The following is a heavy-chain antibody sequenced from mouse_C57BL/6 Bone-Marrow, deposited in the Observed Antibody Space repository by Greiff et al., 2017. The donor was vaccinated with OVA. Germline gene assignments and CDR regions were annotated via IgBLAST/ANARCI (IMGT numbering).Heavy chain of an antibody. CDR1: GYTFTSYG. CDR3: ASPEGDTHFGC. V-gene: IGHV1-81*01. D-gene: IGHD3-3*01. CDR2: IYTRSGNT. Sequence: QVQLKESGAELARPGASVKLSCTASGYTFTSYGISWVKQRTGQGLEWIGEIYTRSGNTYYNEQFKGKATLTADKSSSTVYMEIRSLTSEDSAFYVCASPEGDTHFGCWGKGPTLSASS. J-gene: IGHJ2*01.